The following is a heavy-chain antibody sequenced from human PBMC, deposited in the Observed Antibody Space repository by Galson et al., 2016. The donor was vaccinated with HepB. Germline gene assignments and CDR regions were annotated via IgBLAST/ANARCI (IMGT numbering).Heavy chain of an antibody. D-gene: IGHD3-10*01. CDR3: ARKTSYYDSGSYRASGIYFQH. Sequence: SETLSLTCAVDGGSFSGYYWTWIRQPPGKGLEWIGEINPSGATNYNPSLKSRVTISVDTSKNHFSLKLTSVTAADTAVYYCARKTSYYDSGSYRASGIYFQHWGQGTLVTVSS. V-gene: IGHV4-34*01. CDR1: GGSFSGYY. J-gene: IGHJ1*01. CDR2: INPSGAT.